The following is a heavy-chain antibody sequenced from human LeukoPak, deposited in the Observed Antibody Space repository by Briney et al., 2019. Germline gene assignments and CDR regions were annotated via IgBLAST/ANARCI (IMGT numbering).Heavy chain of an antibody. CDR2: ISSSSSYI. Sequence: GGSLRLSCAASGFTFSSYSMNWVRQAPGKGLEWVSSISSSSSYIYYADSVKGRFTISRDNAKNSLYLQMNSLRAEDTAVYYCASTTYDYGDLFFDYWGQGTLVTVSS. CDR3: ASTTYDYGDLFFDY. J-gene: IGHJ4*02. D-gene: IGHD4-17*01. V-gene: IGHV3-21*04. CDR1: GFTFSSYS.